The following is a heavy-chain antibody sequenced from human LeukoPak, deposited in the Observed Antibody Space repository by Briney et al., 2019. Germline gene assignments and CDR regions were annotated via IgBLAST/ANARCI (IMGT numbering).Heavy chain of an antibody. CDR2: INPNSGGT. CDR1: GYTFTGYY. V-gene: IGHV1-2*02. J-gene: IGHJ3*02. D-gene: IGHD4-17*01. Sequence: GASMMVSCKASGYTFTGYYMHWVRQAPGQGLEWMGWINPNSGGTNYAQKFQGRVTMTRDTSISTAYMELSRLRSDDTAVYYCASDDDYGDYGGAFDIWGQGTMVTVSS. CDR3: ASDDDYGDYGGAFDI.